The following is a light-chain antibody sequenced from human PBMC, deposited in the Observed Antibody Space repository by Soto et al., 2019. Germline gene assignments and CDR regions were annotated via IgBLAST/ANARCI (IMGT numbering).Light chain of an antibody. CDR2: WAS. V-gene: IGKV4-1*01. J-gene: IGKJ2*01. CDR1: QSVLYSSNNKNY. Sequence: DIVMTQSPDSLAVSLGERATINCKSSQSVLYSSNNKNYLAWYQQKPGQPPKLLIYWASTRESGVPDRLSGSGSGTDFTLTISSLQAEDVAVYYCQQSYSTRPYTFGQGTKLEIK. CDR3: QQSYSTRPYT.